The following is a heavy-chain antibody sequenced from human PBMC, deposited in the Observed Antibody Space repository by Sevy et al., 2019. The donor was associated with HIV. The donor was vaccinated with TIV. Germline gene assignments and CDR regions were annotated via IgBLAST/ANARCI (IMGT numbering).Heavy chain of an antibody. CDR2: ISSSGSTI. J-gene: IGHJ6*02. D-gene: IGHD5-18*01. Sequence: GGSLRLSCAASGFTFSSYEMNWVRQAPGKGLEWVSYISSSGSTIYYADSLKGRFTISRDKAKNTLYLQMNSLRAEDTAVYYCAREGDRLWSTGSYYYYGMDAWGQGTTVTVSS. CDR3: AREGDRLWSTGSYYYYGMDA. CDR1: GFTFSSYE. V-gene: IGHV3-48*03.